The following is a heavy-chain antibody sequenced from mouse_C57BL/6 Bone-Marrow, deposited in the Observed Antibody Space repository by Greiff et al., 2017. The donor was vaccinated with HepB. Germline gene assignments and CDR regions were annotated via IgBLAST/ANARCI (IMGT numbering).Heavy chain of an antibody. CDR3: RRGSLTTVVEGDD. Sequence: EVKLVESGEGLVKPGGSLKLSCAASGFTFSSYAMSWVRQTPEKRLEWVAYISSGGDYIYYADTVKGRVTISRDNARNTLYLQMSSLKSEDTAMYYCRRGSLTTVVEGDDWGQGTAVTVSS. CDR2: ISSGGDYI. D-gene: IGHD1-1*01. CDR1: GFTFSSYA. V-gene: IGHV5-9-1*02. J-gene: IGHJ4*01.